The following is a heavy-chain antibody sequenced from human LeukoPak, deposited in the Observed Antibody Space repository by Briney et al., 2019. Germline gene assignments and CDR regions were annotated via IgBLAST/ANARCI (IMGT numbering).Heavy chain of an antibody. CDR1: GFTFSSYA. Sequence: PGGSLRLSCAASGFTFSSYAMSWVRQAPGKGLEWVSVISGSGSSTYYADSVKGRFTVSRDNSKKTLYLQMNSLRAEDTAVYYCAKGYDSSGYYEGPDYWGQGTLVTVSS. CDR2: ISGSGSST. CDR3: AKGYDSSGYYEGPDY. D-gene: IGHD3-22*01. V-gene: IGHV3-23*01. J-gene: IGHJ4*02.